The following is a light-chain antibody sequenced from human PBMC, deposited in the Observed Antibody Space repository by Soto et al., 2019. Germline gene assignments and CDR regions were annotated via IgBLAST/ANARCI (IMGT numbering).Light chain of an antibody. Sequence: DIQLTQSPSVLSASVGDTVTITCRASQSISSWLAWYQQKPGKAPKLLTYDASSLESGVPSRFSGSGSGTEFTLTISSLQPDDFATYYCQQYNTYSTFGQGTRLEIK. CDR1: QSISSW. J-gene: IGKJ5*01. CDR2: DAS. CDR3: QQYNTYST. V-gene: IGKV1-5*01.